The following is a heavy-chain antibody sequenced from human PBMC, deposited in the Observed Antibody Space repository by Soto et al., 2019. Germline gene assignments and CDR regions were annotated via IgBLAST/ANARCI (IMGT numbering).Heavy chain of an antibody. D-gene: IGHD3-10*01. V-gene: IGHV4-4*02. J-gene: IGHJ4*02. Sequence: LSLTCAVSGGSISSSNWWSWVRQPPGKGLEWIGEIYHSGSTNYNPSLKSRVTISVDKSKNQFSLKLSSVTAADTAVYYCARRYYYGSGSYYNHLYYFDYWGQGTLVTVSS. CDR2: IYHSGST. CDR3: ARRYYYGSGSYYNHLYYFDY. CDR1: GGSISSSNW.